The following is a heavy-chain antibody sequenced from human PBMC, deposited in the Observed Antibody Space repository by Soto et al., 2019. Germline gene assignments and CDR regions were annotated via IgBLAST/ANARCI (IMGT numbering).Heavy chain of an antibody. CDR1: GGSISSYY. CDR2: IYYSGST. V-gene: IGHV4-59*08. J-gene: IGHJ4*02. Sequence: SETLSLTCTVSGGSISSYYWSWIRQPPGKGLEWIGYIYYSGSTNYNPSLKSRVTISVDTSKNQFSLKLSSVTAADTAVYYCAGPSNALSRNYDILTGSNGAFDYWGQGTLVTVSS. CDR3: AGPSNALSRNYDILTGSNGAFDY. D-gene: IGHD3-9*01.